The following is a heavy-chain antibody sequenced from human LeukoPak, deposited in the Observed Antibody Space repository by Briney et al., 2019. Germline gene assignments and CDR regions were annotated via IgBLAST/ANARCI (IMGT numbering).Heavy chain of an antibody. CDR2: IYYSEST. D-gene: IGHD2-2*01. J-gene: IGHJ6*03. CDR3: ARGLLKGQLHLGYSYYMDV. Sequence: SETLSLTCTVSGDSISSYYWSWIRQSPGKGLEWIGYIYYSESTYYNPSLKSRVTTSVDTSKNQFSLKLTSVTAADTAVYYCARGLLKGQLHLGYSYYMDVWGKGTTITVSS. CDR1: GDSISSYY. V-gene: IGHV4-59*13.